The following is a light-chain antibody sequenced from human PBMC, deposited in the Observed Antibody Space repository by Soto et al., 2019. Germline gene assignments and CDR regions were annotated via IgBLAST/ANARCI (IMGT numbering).Light chain of an antibody. CDR2: WAS. V-gene: IGKV4-1*01. CDR3: QQYYTTPLT. CDR1: QSVFHNSKNNNY. J-gene: IGKJ4*01. Sequence: DIVMTQSPDSLAVSLGERATINCKSSQSVFHNSKNNNYLNWYQQKPGQPPKLLIYWASTRESVVPDRFSVSGSRTEFTLTIISLQAEEVAVYYCQQYYTTPLTFVGGTKVEIK.